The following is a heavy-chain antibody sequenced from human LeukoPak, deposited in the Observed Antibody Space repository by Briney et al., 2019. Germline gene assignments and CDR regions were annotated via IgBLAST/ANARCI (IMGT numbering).Heavy chain of an antibody. CDR2: ISPTGGST. V-gene: IGHV1-46*01. D-gene: IGHD1-26*01. CDR3: ASGVQGSSWNF. CDR1: GYTLTGYY. J-gene: IGHJ4*02. Sequence: GASVKVSCKASGYTLTGYYVHWVRQAPGQGLEWMGIISPTGGSTINTEKFQSRVTVTRDTSASTVYMDLSSLTSEDTAVYYCASGVQGSSWNFWGQGTLVTVPS.